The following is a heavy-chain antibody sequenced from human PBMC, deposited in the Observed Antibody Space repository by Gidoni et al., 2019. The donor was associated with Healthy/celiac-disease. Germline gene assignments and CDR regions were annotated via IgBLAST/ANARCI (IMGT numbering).Heavy chain of an antibody. Sequence: QVQLVQSGAEVKKPGASVKVSCKASGYTFTGYYMHWVRQAPGQGLEWMGWINPNSGGTNYAQKFQGRVTMTRDTSISTAYMELSRLRSDDTAVYYCARDAGGWWGEDWYFDLWGRGTLVTVSS. CDR3: ARDAGGWWGEDWYFDL. CDR1: GYTFTGYY. CDR2: INPNSGGT. V-gene: IGHV1-2*02. J-gene: IGHJ2*01. D-gene: IGHD6-19*01.